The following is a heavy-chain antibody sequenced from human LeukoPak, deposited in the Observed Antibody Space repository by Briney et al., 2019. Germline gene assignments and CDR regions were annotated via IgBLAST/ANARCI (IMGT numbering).Heavy chain of an antibody. CDR1: GFTFSSYG. D-gene: IGHD6-6*01. CDR3: AKDVVLSAARPY. V-gene: IGHV3-30*02. J-gene: IGHJ4*02. Sequence: GGSLRLSCAASGFTFSSYGMHWVRQAPGKGLEWVAFIRYDGSNKYYADSVKGRFTISRDNSKNTLYLQMNSLRAEDTAVYYCAKDVVLSAARPYWGQGTLVTVSS. CDR2: IRYDGSNK.